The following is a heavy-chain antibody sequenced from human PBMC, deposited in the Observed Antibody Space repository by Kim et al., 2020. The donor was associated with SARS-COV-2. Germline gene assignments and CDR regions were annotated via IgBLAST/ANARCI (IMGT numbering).Heavy chain of an antibody. CDR1: VGAISSGDYY. Sequence: SETLSLTCTVSVGAISSGDYYWSWIRQPTGKGLEWIGYIYYSGSTYYNPSLKSRVPISVDTSKNQFSLKLSSVTAADTAVYYCARECQGGIAAASSRGDYYYDGMDVGGQGNTVTVYS. J-gene: IGHJ6*02. CDR3: ARECQGGIAAASSRGDYYYDGMDV. D-gene: IGHD6-13*01. V-gene: IGHV4-30-4*01. CDR2: IYYSGST.